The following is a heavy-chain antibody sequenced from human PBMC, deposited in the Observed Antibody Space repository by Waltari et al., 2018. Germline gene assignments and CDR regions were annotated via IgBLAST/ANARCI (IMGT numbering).Heavy chain of an antibody. Sequence: QVQLVQSGAEVKKPGASVKVSCKVSGYTLTDLSMHWVRQAPGKGLEWMGGVDPEGCETIYAEKCQGRVTMTEDTSTDPAYMELSSLRSEDTAGYYCATDRNIEYSSSQNWFDPWGQGTLVTVSS. D-gene: IGHD6-13*01. CDR3: ATDRNIEYSSSQNWFDP. CDR2: VDPEGCET. J-gene: IGHJ5*02. CDR1: GYTLTDLS. V-gene: IGHV1-24*01.